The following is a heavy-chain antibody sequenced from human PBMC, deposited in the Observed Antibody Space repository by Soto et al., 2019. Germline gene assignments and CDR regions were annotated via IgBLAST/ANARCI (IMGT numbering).Heavy chain of an antibody. CDR3: ARDSPIGSTFSGYDAIDY. J-gene: IGHJ4*02. CDR2: IIPLLSTS. V-gene: IGHV1-69*08. Sequence: QVQLEQSGAEVKKPGSSVRVSCKASGGPFSNDIITWVRQAPGQGLEWMGRIIPLLSTSTYAQNFQGRLTITADRSTGTAYMDLKSLTSADTAVYYCARDSPIGSTFSGYDAIDYWGQGTRITVSS. D-gene: IGHD5-12*01. CDR1: GGPFSNDI.